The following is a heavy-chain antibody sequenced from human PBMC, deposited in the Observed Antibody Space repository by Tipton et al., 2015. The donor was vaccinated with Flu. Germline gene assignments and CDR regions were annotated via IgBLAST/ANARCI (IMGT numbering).Heavy chain of an antibody. Sequence: GLVKPSETLSLTCSVSGGSLTNYYWSWIRQTPQKGLEWIGYVHYTGKTKFNPSLKSRLVMSVDTSKNQLYLRLTSLTASDTAVYYGARHTYAQLGPPYFSFWGQGTLVTVSS. J-gene: IGHJ4*02. CDR3: ARHTYAQLGPPYFSF. V-gene: IGHV4-59*08. CDR1: GGSLTNYY. D-gene: IGHD7-27*01. CDR2: VHYTGKT.